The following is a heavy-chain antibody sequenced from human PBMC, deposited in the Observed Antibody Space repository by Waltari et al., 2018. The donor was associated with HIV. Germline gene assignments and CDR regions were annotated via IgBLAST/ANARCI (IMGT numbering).Heavy chain of an antibody. J-gene: IGHJ4*02. CDR3: ARDWWQLPSGGYFFDY. D-gene: IGHD2-15*01. CDR2: INPKRGVT. V-gene: IGHV1-2*02. Sequence: QVQLVQSGAEVKKPGASVKVSCTASRFTFTAYYVHWVRQAPGQGLEWIGWINPKRGVTHFAQNFQCRINMTRDTSIKTAYLELSRLQSDDTAVYYCARDWWQLPSGGYFFDYWGQGTLVTVSS. CDR1: RFTFTAYY.